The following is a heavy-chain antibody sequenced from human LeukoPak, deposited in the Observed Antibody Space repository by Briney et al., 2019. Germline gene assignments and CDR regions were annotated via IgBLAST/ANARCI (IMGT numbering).Heavy chain of an antibody. V-gene: IGHV4-59*01. CDR2: IYYSGST. J-gene: IGHJ5*02. D-gene: IGHD3-10*01. Sequence: SETLSLTCTVSGGSISSYYWSWIRQPPGKGLEWIGYIYYSGSTNYNPSLKSRVTISVDTSKNQFSLKLSSVTAADTPVYYCAVGGVGFEEFRNWVDPWGQGTLVTASS. CDR3: AVGGVGFEEFRNWVDP. CDR1: GGSISSYY.